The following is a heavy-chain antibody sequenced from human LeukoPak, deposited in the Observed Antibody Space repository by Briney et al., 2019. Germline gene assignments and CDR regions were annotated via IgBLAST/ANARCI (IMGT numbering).Heavy chain of an antibody. CDR2: ISGSGGST. J-gene: IGHJ4*02. V-gene: IGHV3-23*01. CDR3: ARVPPKDRSAIPKD. Sequence: GGSLRLSCAASGFTFSSYAMSLIRQAPGKGLEWLSAISGSGGSTYYADSVKGRFTISRGNAKNSLYLQMNSLRAEDTAVYYCARVPPKDRSAIPKDWGQGTLVTVSS. CDR1: GFTFSSYA.